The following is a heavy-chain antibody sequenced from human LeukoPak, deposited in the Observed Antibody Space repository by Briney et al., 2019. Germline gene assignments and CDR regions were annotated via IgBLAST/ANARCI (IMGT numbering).Heavy chain of an antibody. V-gene: IGHV4-59*01. CDR2: IYYSGST. CDR3: ARVSFRSGGRWVFDY. J-gene: IGHJ4*02. CDR1: GGSISSYY. Sequence: SETLSLTCPVSGGSISSYYWSWVPQPPGEGLGWVGYIYYSGSTNYNPSLKSRVTISVDTSKNQFSLKLSSVTAADTAVYYCARVSFRSGGRWVFDYWGQGTLVAVSS. D-gene: IGHD1-26*01.